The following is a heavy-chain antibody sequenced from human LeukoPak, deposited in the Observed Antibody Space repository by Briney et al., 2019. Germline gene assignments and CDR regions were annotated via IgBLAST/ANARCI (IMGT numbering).Heavy chain of an antibody. Sequence: PGGSLRLSCAASGVTLSNYAMSWARQAPGKGLEWVSGISSSGSGGNTYYADSVKGRFTISRDNSKNTLYAQVNSLGTEDTAAYYCAKGSYYDSSGSFYFDYWGQGTLVTVSS. V-gene: IGHV3-23*01. D-gene: IGHD3-22*01. CDR1: GVTLSNYA. CDR3: AKGSYYDSSGSFYFDY. J-gene: IGHJ4*02. CDR2: ISSSGSGGNT.